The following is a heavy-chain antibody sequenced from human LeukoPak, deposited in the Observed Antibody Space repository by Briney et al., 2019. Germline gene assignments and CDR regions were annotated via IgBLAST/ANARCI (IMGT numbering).Heavy chain of an antibody. CDR1: GGSFSGYY. Sequence: PSETLSLTCAVYGGSFSGYYWSWIRQPPGKGLEWIGEINHSGSTNYNPSLKSRVTISVDTSKNQFSLKLSSVTAADTAVYYCARLQPYYYGSIDYWGQGTLVTVSS. J-gene: IGHJ4*02. D-gene: IGHD3-10*01. CDR2: INHSGST. V-gene: IGHV4-34*01. CDR3: ARLQPYYYGSIDY.